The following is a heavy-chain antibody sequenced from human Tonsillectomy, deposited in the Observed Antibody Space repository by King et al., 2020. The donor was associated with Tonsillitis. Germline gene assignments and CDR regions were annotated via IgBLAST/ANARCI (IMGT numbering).Heavy chain of an antibody. CDR2: ITDSGNT. V-gene: IGHV4-34*01. Sequence: VQLQQWGAGLLKPSETLSLTCAVYGGSFSGYSWSWVRQSPGMGLEWIGEITDSGNTNYNPSLKSRVTILVDTSKNQFSLKVRSLTAADTDIYYCARGVPGYWGQGTLVTVSS. J-gene: IGHJ4*02. CDR3: ARGVPGY. CDR1: GGSFSGYS.